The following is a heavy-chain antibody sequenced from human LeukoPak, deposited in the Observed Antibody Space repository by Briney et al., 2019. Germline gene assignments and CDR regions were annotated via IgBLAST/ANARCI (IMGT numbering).Heavy chain of an antibody. CDR3: ARLDYGDSAFDV. D-gene: IGHD4-17*01. J-gene: IGHJ3*01. CDR1: GASISSYY. V-gene: IGHV4-59*08. Sequence: SETLSLTCTVSGASISSYYWSWIRQPPGKGLEWIGYVHYSGDTNSNPSLRSRVTMSVDTSKHQFSLHLSSVTAADTAVYYCARLDYGDSAFDVWGQGTMVTVSS. CDR2: VHYSGDT.